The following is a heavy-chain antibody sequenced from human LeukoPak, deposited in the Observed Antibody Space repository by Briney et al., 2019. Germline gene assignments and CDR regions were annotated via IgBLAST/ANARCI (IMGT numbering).Heavy chain of an antibody. CDR2: IYYSGST. V-gene: IGHV4-59*08. CDR3: ARATSFDY. J-gene: IGHJ4*02. CDR1: GGSITSYY. D-gene: IGHD1-26*01. Sequence: SETLSLTCTVSGGSITSYYWSWIRQPPGKGLEWIGYIYYSGSTNYNPSLKSRVTISVDTSKNQFSLKLSSVTAADTAVYYCARATSFDYWGQGTLVTVSS.